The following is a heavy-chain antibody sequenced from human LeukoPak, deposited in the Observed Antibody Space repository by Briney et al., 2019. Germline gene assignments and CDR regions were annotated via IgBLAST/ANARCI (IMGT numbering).Heavy chain of an antibody. CDR3: ARGWFDRGVTDWFDP. J-gene: IGHJ5*02. Sequence: SQTLSLTCAISGDSVSSNSAAWNWIRQSPSRGLEWLGRTYYRSKWYNDYAVSVESRITINPDTSKNQFSLQLNSVTPEDTAVYYCARGWFDRGVTDWFDPWGQGTLVTVSS. CDR2: TYYRSKWYN. V-gene: IGHV6-1*01. CDR1: GDSVSSNSAA. D-gene: IGHD3-10*01.